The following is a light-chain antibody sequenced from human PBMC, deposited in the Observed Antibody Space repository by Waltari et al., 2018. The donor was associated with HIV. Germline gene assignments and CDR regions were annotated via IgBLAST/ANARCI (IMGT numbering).Light chain of an antibody. CDR3: ATWDGSLGGVYV. Sequence: QSVLTQPPSASGTPGQRVTISCSGTTSNVGSNFVSWYQQLPGTAPKLLIYRDNRRPAGVPDRFSGSKSGASASLAISGLRSEDEGDYYCATWDGSLGGVYVVGTGTKVTVL. CDR1: TSNVGSNF. J-gene: IGLJ1*01. V-gene: IGLV1-47*01. CDR2: RDN.